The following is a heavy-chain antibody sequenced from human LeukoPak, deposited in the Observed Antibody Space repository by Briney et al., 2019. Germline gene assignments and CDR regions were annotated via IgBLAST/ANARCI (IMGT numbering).Heavy chain of an antibody. D-gene: IGHD2-2*01. CDR1: GFTFSSYA. V-gene: IGHV3-30-3*01. J-gene: IGHJ3*02. Sequence: GGSLRLSCAASGFTFSSYAMHWVRQAPGKGLEWVAVISYDGSNKYYADSVKGRFTISRDNSKNTLYLQMNSLRAEDTAVYYCAREGYCSSTSCYLEDAFDIWGQGTMVTVSS. CDR3: AREGYCSSTSCYLEDAFDI. CDR2: ISYDGSNK.